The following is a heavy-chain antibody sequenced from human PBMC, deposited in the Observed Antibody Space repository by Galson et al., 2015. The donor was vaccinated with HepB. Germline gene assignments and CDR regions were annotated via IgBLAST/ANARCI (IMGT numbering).Heavy chain of an antibody. CDR1: GFTFGDYT. V-gene: IGHV3-73*01. Sequence: SLRLSCAVFGFTFGDYTMTWVRQASGKGLEWVGRIRSKANSYATAYAASVKGRFTISRDDSKNTAYLQMNSLKTEDTAVYYCTTKYSSSSWSDAFDIWGQGTMVTVSS. D-gene: IGHD6-6*01. J-gene: IGHJ3*02. CDR2: IRSKANSYAT. CDR3: TTKYSSSSWSDAFDI.